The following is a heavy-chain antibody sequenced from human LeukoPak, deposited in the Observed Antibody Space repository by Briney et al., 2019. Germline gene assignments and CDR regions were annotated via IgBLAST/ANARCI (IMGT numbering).Heavy chain of an antibody. D-gene: IGHD1-26*01. CDR1: GYTFTSYY. CDR3: ARDSQGELPHLDY. Sequence: ASVKVSCKASGYTFTSYYMHWVRQAPGQGLEWMGIINPSGGSTSYAQKFQGRVTMTRDMSTSTVYMELSSLRSEDTAVYYSARDSQGELPHLDYWGQGTLVTVSS. CDR2: INPSGGST. J-gene: IGHJ4*02. V-gene: IGHV1-46*01.